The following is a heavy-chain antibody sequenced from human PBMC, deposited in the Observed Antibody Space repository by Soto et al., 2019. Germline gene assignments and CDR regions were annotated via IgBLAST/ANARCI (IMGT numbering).Heavy chain of an antibody. CDR3: HGYGY. Sequence: EVQVVESGGGLIQPGGSLRLSCEVSGFSVTVNYMSWVRQAPGKGLEWVSVIYSGGSTYYIDSVKGRFSISRDISKNTLYLQMNSLRAEDTAVYYCHGYGYWGQGTLVTVSS. CDR2: IYSGGST. D-gene: IGHD5-12*01. J-gene: IGHJ4*02. V-gene: IGHV3-53*01. CDR1: GFSVTVNY.